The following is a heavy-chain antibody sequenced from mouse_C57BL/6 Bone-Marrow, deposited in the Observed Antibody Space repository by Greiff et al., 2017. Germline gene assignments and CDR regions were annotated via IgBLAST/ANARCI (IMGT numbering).Heavy chain of an antibody. CDR3: ARYDGYYDAMDY. CDR1: GYTFTNYW. CDR2: IYPGGGYT. Sequence: VQLQESGAELVRPGTSVKMSCKASGYTFTNYWIGWAKQRPGHGLEWIGDIYPGGGYTNYNEKFKGKATLTADKSSSTAYMQFSSLTSEDSAIYYCARYDGYYDAMDYWGQGTSVTVSS. D-gene: IGHD2-3*01. V-gene: IGHV1-63*01. J-gene: IGHJ4*01.